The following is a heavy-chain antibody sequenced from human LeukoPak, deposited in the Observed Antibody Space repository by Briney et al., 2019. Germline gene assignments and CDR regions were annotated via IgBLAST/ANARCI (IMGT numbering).Heavy chain of an antibody. CDR2: IYDSGST. V-gene: IGHV4-30-4*01. Sequence: SQTLSLTCTVSGASIRSGDYYWSWIRQPPGKGLEWIGYIYDSGSTYYNPSLKSRITISVDTSENRFSLKLSSVTATDTAVYYCARDRSGGSCYGAFDIWGQGTMVTVSS. D-gene: IGHD2-15*01. J-gene: IGHJ3*02. CDR3: ARDRSGGSCYGAFDI. CDR1: GASIRSGDYY.